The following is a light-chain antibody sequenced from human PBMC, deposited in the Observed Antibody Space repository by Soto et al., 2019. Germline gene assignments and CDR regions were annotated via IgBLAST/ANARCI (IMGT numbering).Light chain of an antibody. J-gene: IGLJ2*01. CDR2: ENN. CDR1: SSNIGNNY. CDR3: GTWDSSLSAYVV. Sequence: QSVLTQPPSVSAAPGQKDTISCSGSSSNIGNNYVSWYQQLPGTAPKLLIYENNKRPSGIPDRFSGSKSGTSATLGITGLQTGDEADYYCGTWDSSLSAYVVFGGGTKLTVL. V-gene: IGLV1-51*02.